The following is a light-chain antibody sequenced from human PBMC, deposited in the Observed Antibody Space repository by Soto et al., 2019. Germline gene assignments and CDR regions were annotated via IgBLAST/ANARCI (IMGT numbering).Light chain of an antibody. J-gene: IGLJ2*01. V-gene: IGLV3-1*01. CDR1: FLGGKY. CDR2: RDA. Sequence: SYELTQPPSLSVSPGQTASFNCSGDFLGGKYVYWYQQKPGQSPVLLIHRDAERPSGIPERFSGSNSGNTATLTISGTQAMDEADYYCQAWDTTTAIFGGGTKLTVL. CDR3: QAWDTTTAI.